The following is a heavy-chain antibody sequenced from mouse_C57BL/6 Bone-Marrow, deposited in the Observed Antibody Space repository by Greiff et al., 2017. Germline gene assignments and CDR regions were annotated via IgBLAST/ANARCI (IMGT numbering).Heavy chain of an antibody. D-gene: IGHD1-1*01. CDR2: ISSGGSYN. V-gene: IGHV5-6*01. CDR3: ARYYYDYFDY. Sequence: EVQGVESGGDLVKPGGSLKLSCAASGFTFSSYGMSWVRQTPDKRLEWVATISSGGSYNYYPDSVKGRFTISRDNAKNTLYLQMSSLKSEDTAMYYCARYYYDYFDYWGQGTTLTVSS. J-gene: IGHJ2*01. CDR1: GFTFSSYG.